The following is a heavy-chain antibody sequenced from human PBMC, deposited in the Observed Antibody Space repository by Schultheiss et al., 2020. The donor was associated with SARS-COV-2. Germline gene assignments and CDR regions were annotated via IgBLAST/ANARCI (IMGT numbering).Heavy chain of an antibody. V-gene: IGHV3-74*01. CDR3: ARENYGDESNWFDP. J-gene: IGHJ5*02. CDR2: INSDGRST. Sequence: GGSLRLSCAASGFTFSAYCMHWVRQVPGKGLVWVSRINSDGRSTSYADSVKGRFIISRDNAKNTLYVQMNSLRAEDTAVYYCARENYGDESNWFDPWGQGTLVTVSS. D-gene: IGHD4-17*01. CDR1: GFTFSAYC.